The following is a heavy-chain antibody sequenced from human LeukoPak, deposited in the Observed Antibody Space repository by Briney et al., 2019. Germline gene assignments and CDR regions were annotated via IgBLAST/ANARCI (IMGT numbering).Heavy chain of an antibody. D-gene: IGHD3-10*01. V-gene: IGHV1-69*01. Sequence: SVKVSCKASGGTFSSYAISWVRQAPGQGLEWMGGIIPIFGTANYAQKFQGRVTITADESTSTAYMELSSLRSEDTAVYYCARVGYYGSGSYYYGMDVWGQGTTVAVSS. J-gene: IGHJ6*02. CDR2: IIPIFGTA. CDR3: ARVGYYGSGSYYYGMDV. CDR1: GGTFSSYA.